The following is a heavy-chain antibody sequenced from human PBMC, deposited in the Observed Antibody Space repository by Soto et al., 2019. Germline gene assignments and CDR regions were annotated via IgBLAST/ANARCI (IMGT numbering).Heavy chain of an antibody. Sequence: GGSLRLSCAATGLTFNRYWMHWVRHAPGKGLVWVSHINTDGSNTNYADSVKGRFTISRDNAKSTLFLQMNSLRDEDTAVYYCAREFCSGGNCYTYYFDPWGQGIPVTVSS. J-gene: IGHJ5*02. CDR3: AREFCSGGNCYTYYFDP. CDR2: INTDGSNT. CDR1: GLTFNRYW. V-gene: IGHV3-74*01. D-gene: IGHD2-15*01.